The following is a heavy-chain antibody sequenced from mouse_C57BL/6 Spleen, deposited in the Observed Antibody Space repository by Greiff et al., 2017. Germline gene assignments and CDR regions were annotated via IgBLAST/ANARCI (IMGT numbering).Heavy chain of an antibody. CDR3: ARGGEKWWGFAY. V-gene: IGHV1-64*01. D-gene: IGHD1-1*02. Sequence: QVQLQQPGAELVKPGASVKLSCKASGYTFTSYWMHWVKQRPGQGLEWIGMIHPNSGSTNYNEKFKSKATLTVDKSSSTAYMQLSSLTSEDSAVYYCARGGEKWWGFAYWGQGTLVTVSA. J-gene: IGHJ3*01. CDR2: IHPNSGST. CDR1: GYTFTSYW.